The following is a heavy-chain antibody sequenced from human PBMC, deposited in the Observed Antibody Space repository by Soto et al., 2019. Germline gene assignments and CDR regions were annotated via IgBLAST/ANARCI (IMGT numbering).Heavy chain of an antibody. Sequence: QVQLVQSGTEVKKPGASVKVSCKASGYRFTNYGISWVRQAPGQGLEWMGWISAYNGDTNYAQKVQGRVTMTTDTSASTACMELRSLRSDDTAIYYCARDSLGTETTSWLDPWGQGTLVTVSS. J-gene: IGHJ5*02. CDR3: ARDSLGTETTSWLDP. D-gene: IGHD4-4*01. CDR2: ISAYNGDT. V-gene: IGHV1-18*04. CDR1: GYRFTNYG.